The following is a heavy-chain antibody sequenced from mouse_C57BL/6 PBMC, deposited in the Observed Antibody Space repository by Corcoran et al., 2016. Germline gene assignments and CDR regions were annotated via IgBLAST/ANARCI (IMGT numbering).Heavy chain of an antibody. CDR1: GYTFTDYY. Sequence: EVQLQQSGPELVKPGASVKISCKASGYTFTDYYMNWVKQSHGKSLEWIGDINPNNGGTRYNQKFKGKDTLTVDKSSSTAYMELRSLTSEDSAVYYCAIDSSGSFAYWVQGTLVTVSA. D-gene: IGHD3-2*02. J-gene: IGHJ3*01. CDR3: AIDSSGSFAY. CDR2: INPNNGGT. V-gene: IGHV1-26*01.